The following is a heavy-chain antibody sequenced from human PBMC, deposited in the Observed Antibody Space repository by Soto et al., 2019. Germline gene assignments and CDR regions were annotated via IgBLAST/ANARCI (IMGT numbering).Heavy chain of an antibody. CDR3: TTDSYMTNIIVRFAY. CDR2: VKSKTDGGTT. CDR1: GFIFSNAW. J-gene: IGHJ4*01. D-gene: IGHD4-17*01. Sequence: GGAPRTSLGGSGFIFSNAWVNLGRQAPGKGLEWVGRVKSKTDGGTTDFAAPVKGRFAISRDDSKNMVYLEMNSLKTEDTAIYYCTTDSYMTNIIVRFAYWGHGTLVTVSS. V-gene: IGHV3-15*07.